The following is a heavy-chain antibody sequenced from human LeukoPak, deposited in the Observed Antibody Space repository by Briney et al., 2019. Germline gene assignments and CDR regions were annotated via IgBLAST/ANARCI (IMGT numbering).Heavy chain of an antibody. CDR2: IYYSGST. Sequence: SETLPLTCTVSGGSVSSGSYYWSWIRQPPGKGLEWIGYIYYSGSTNYNPSLKSRVTISVDTSKNQFSLKLSSVTAADTAVYYCARPAYCGGDCYGESAFDIWGQGTMVTVSS. CDR1: GGSVSSGSYY. J-gene: IGHJ3*02. D-gene: IGHD2-21*02. V-gene: IGHV4-61*01. CDR3: ARPAYCGGDCYGESAFDI.